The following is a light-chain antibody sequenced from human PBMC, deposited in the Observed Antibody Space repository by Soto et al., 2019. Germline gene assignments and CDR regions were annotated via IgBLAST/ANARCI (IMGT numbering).Light chain of an antibody. Sequence: EIVMTQSPATLSVSPGERATLSCRAGQSVSTNLAWYQQKPGQAPRLLIYGASTRATGIPARFSGSGSGTKVSLTISSLQSEDFAIYYCLQYDNWPPWTFGQGTKVEIK. V-gene: IGKV3-15*01. CDR3: LQYDNWPPWT. CDR2: GAS. CDR1: QSVSTN. J-gene: IGKJ1*01.